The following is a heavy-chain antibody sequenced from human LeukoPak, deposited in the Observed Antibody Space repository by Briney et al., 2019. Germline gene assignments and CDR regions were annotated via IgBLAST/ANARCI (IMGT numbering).Heavy chain of an antibody. CDR3: ARALGGYSYGRYNWFDP. J-gene: IGHJ5*02. Sequence: SETLSLTCTVSGGSISSYYWSWIRQPAGKGLEWIGRIYTSGSTNYNPSLKSRVTMSVDTSKNQFSLKLSSVTAADTVVYYCARALGGYSYGRYNWFDPWGQGTLVTVSS. CDR2: IYTSGST. CDR1: GGSISSYY. V-gene: IGHV4-4*07. D-gene: IGHD5-18*01.